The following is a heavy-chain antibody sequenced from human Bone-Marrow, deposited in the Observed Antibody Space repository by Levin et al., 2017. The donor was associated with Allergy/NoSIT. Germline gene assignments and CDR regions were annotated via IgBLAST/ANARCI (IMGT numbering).Heavy chain of an antibody. J-gene: IGHJ4*02. CDR2: IYSGGTT. V-gene: IGHV3-53*01. Sequence: GGSLRLSCAASGFTVSNNYMRWVRQAPGKGLEWVSLIYSGGTTYYADSVKGRFTISTDNYKNTVYLQINSLRAEDTAVYYGARNRHCSGGRCSAVWGQGSLVTVYS. CDR3: ARNRHCSGGRCSAV. D-gene: IGHD2-15*01. CDR1: GFTVSNNY.